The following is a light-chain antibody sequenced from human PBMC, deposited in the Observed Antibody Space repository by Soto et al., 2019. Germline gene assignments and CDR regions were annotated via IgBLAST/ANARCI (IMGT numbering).Light chain of an antibody. J-gene: IGKJ1*01. CDR3: QQYGGSAPWT. CDR1: QTVNNNY. Sequence: EIVLTQPPGPLSVSPGDRVTLSCRASQTVNNNYLAWYQQKPGQAPRLLIYGASTPATGTPARFSGSGSGTHFPLTVSRLEPEDFGVYCCQQYGGSAPWTFGPGTKVDMK. V-gene: IGKV3-20*01. CDR2: GAS.